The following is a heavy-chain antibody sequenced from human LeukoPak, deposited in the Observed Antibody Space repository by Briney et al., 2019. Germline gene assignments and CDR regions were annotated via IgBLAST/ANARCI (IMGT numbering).Heavy chain of an antibody. CDR2: INQSGNT. Sequence: SETLSLTCSVYGGSFGGYYWSWIRQSPEKGLEWIAEINQSGNTNYNPSLKSRVTISVDTPKNQFSLKVTSVVAADTAVYYCATGPCGYYFGYWGQGTLVTVSS. CDR3: ATGPCGYYFGY. D-gene: IGHD3-3*01. CDR1: GGSFGGYY. J-gene: IGHJ4*02. V-gene: IGHV4-34*01.